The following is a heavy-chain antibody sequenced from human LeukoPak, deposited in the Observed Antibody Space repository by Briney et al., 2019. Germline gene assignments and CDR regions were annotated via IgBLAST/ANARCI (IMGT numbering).Heavy chain of an antibody. CDR1: GFTFSSYG. Sequence: GGSLRLSCAASGFTFSSYGIHWVRQAPGKGLEWVAVIWYDGSNKYYADSVKGRFTISRDNSKNTLYLQMNSLRAEDTAVYYCARVGCCSGGSCYGMDVWGQGTTVTVSS. CDR2: IWYDGSNK. V-gene: IGHV3-33*01. J-gene: IGHJ6*02. CDR3: ARVGCCSGGSCYGMDV. D-gene: IGHD2-15*01.